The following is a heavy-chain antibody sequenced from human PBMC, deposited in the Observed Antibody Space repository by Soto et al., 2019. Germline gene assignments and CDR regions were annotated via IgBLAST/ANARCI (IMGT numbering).Heavy chain of an antibody. Sequence: EVQLLESGGGLVQPGGSLRLSCAASGFTFSIYAMTWVRQAPGKGLEWVSSISGNGGTTYYADSVKGRFTISRDNSKKTLYLQMNSLRAEDAAVYHCAKNQAAADIWWFDPWGQGTLVTVSS. CDR3: AKNQAAADIWWFDP. J-gene: IGHJ5*02. CDR1: GFTFSIYA. CDR2: ISGNGGTT. D-gene: IGHD6-13*01. V-gene: IGHV3-23*01.